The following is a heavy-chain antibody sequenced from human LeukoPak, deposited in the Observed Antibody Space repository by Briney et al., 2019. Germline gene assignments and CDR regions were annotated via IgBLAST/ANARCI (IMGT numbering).Heavy chain of an antibody. CDR1: GGSISSYY. D-gene: IGHD5-18*01. V-gene: IGHV4-4*09. CDR3: ARHGRRGIQLWPSDAFDI. J-gene: IGHJ3*02. CDR2: IYTSGST. Sequence: SETLSLTCTVSGGSISSYYWSWIRQPPGKGLEWIGYIYTSGSTNYNPSLKSRVTISVDTSKNQFSLKLSSVTAADTAVYYCARHGRRGIQLWPSDAFDIWGQGTMVTVSS.